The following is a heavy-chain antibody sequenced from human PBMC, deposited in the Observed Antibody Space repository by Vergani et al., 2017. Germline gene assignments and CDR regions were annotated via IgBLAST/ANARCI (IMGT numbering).Heavy chain of an antibody. V-gene: IGHV3-30*02. Sequence: QVQLVESAGGVVQPGGSLRLSCAASGFTFSNFGMHWIRQAPGKGLEWLAYIGKGVINTRYRDAVKGRFTVSRDNSKYILYLQMDSLRSEDTALYYCAKYLRDSTDGLPDSWGPGTLVIVSS. CDR3: AKYLRDSTDGLPDS. CDR2: IGKGVINT. CDR1: GFTFSNFG. J-gene: IGHJ4*02. D-gene: IGHD2-21*02.